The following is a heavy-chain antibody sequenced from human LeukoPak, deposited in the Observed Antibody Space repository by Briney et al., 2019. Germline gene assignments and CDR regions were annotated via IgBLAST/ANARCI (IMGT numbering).Heavy chain of an antibody. CDR1: GFNFGSYS. J-gene: IGHJ5*02. CDR2: INHSGST. V-gene: IGHV4-34*01. CDR3: ARHYMGYCSSTSCYHRWFDP. Sequence: GSLRLSCAASGFNFGSYSMTWIRQPPGKGLEWIGEINHSGSTNYNPSLKSRVTISVDTSKNQFSLKLSSVTAADTAVYYCARHYMGYCSSTSCYHRWFDPWGQGTLVTVSS. D-gene: IGHD2-2*01.